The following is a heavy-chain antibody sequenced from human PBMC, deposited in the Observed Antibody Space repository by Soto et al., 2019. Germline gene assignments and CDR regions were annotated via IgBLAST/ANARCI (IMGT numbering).Heavy chain of an antibody. D-gene: IGHD2-2*01. CDR3: ARLVVVAPVANA. CDR1: GGSISYNSYY. J-gene: IGHJ5*02. CDR2: IFYTGTT. V-gene: IGHV4-39*02. Sequence: PSETLSLTCSVSGGSISYNSYYWGWIRQPPGKGLEWVGGIFYTGTTYYSPSLKDRVTISVDTSKNSFSLNLTSVTAADTAVYFYARLVVVAPVANAWGQGTLVTVSS.